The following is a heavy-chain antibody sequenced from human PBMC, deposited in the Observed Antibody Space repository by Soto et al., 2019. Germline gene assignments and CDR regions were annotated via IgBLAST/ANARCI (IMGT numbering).Heavy chain of an antibody. Sequence: ASVKVSCKASGYTFTSYGISWVRQAPGQGLEWMGWISAYNGNTNYAQKLQGRVTMTTDTSTSTAYMELRSLRSDDTAVYYCAKDYRGFCISTAGYVFWFNPGGRGPRVTV. V-gene: IGHV1-18*01. D-gene: IGHD2-2*01. J-gene: IGHJ5*02. CDR2: ISAYNGNT. CDR1: GYTFTSYG. CDR3: AKDYRGFCISTAGYVFWFNP.